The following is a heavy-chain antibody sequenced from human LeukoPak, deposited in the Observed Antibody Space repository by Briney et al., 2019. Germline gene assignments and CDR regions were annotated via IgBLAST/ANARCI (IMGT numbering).Heavy chain of an antibody. CDR3: ARNDILTGYTRGFDP. CDR1: GGSFSGYY. V-gene: IGHV4-34*01. Sequence: SETLSLTCAVYGGSFSGYYWSWIRQPPGKGLEWIGEINHSGSTNYNPSLKSRVTISVDTSKNQFSLKLSSATAADTAVYYCARNDILTGYTRGFDPWGQGTLVTVSS. J-gene: IGHJ5*02. CDR2: INHSGST. D-gene: IGHD3-9*01.